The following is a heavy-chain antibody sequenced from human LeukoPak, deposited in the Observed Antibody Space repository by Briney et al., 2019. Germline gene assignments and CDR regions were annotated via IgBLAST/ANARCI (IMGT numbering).Heavy chain of an antibody. D-gene: IGHD1-26*01. CDR1: GGTFSSYA. CDR3: AIYSGSKDYYYCYMDV. J-gene: IGHJ6*03. Sequence: SVKVSCKASGGTFSSYAISWVRQAPGQGLEWMGGIIPIFGTANYAQKFQGRVTITTDESTSTAYMELSSLRSEDTAVYYCAIYSGSKDYYYCYMDVWGKGTTVTVSS. V-gene: IGHV1-69*05. CDR2: IIPIFGTA.